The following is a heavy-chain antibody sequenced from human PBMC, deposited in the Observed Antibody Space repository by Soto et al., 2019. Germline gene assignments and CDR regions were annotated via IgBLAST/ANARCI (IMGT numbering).Heavy chain of an antibody. Sequence: PGGSLRLSCAASGFTFSSYSMNWVRQAPGKGQEWVSYISSSSSTIYYADSVKGRFTISRDNAKNSLYLQMNSLRDEDTAVYYCARDYRDLYYYDSSGYYPNDAFDIWGQGTMVTVS. CDR2: ISSSSSTI. J-gene: IGHJ3*02. CDR1: GFTFSSYS. CDR3: ARDYRDLYYYDSSGYYPNDAFDI. V-gene: IGHV3-48*02. D-gene: IGHD3-22*01.